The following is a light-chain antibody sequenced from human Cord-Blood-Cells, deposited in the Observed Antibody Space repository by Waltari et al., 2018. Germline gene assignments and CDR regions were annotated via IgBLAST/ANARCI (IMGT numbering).Light chain of an antibody. CDR2: EGS. J-gene: IGLJ3*02. Sequence: QSALTQPASVSGSPGQSITISCPGTSSDVGSYNFVPWYQQHPGKAPKLMIYEGSKRPSGVSNRFSGSKSGNTASLTISGLQAEDEADYYCCSYAGSSTWVFGGGTKLTVL. CDR3: CSYAGSSTWV. V-gene: IGLV2-23*01. CDR1: SSDVGSYNF.